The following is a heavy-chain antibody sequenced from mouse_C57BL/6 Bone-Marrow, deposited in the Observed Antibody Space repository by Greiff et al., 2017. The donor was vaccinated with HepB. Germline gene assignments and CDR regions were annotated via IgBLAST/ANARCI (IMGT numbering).Heavy chain of an antibody. J-gene: IGHJ1*03. CDR1: GFTFSDYY. Sequence: EVKLMESGGGLVQPGGSLKLSCAASGFTFSDYYMYWVRQTPEKRLEWVAYISNGGGSTYYPDTVEGRFTISRDNAKNTLYLQMSRLKSEDTAMYYCARRNYYGSSYWYFDVWGTGTTVTVSS. CDR3: ARRNYYGSSYWYFDV. CDR2: ISNGGGST. V-gene: IGHV5-12*01. D-gene: IGHD1-1*01.